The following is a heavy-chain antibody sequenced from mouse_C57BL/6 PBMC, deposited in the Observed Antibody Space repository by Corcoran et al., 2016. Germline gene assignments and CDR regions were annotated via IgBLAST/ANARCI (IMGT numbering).Heavy chain of an antibody. D-gene: IGHD1-1*01. V-gene: IGHV1-26*01. J-gene: IGHJ3*01. CDR1: GYTFTYYY. CDR3: ARGGLGSSSWFAY. Sequence: EVQLQQSGPELVKPGASVKISCKASGYTFTYYYMNWVKQSHGKRLEWIGDINPNNGGTSYNQKFKGKATLTADKSSSTAYMELRSLTSEDSAVYYCARGGLGSSSWFAYWGQGTLVTVSA. CDR2: INPNNGGT.